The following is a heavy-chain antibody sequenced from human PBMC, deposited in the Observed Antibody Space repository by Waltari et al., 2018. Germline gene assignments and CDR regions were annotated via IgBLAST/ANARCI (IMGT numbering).Heavy chain of an antibody. J-gene: IGHJ4*02. CDR3: ANYRSGTMEDY. V-gene: IGHV4-39*01. CDR1: GGSLSRSSYY. Sequence: QLQLQESGPGLVKPSETLSLTCIVSGGSLSRSSYYWGWIRQPPGKGLEWIGSIYHNGGTLYNPSLQGRVTISIDTSKNQFSLKLTSVTAADTDVYYCANYRSGTMEDYWGQGTLVTVSS. D-gene: IGHD3-10*01. CDR2: IYHNGGT.